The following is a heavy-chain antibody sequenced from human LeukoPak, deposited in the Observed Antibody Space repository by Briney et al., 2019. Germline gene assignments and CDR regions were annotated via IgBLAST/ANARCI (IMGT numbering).Heavy chain of an antibody. CDR3: ARDSGSARGSGSSYYGMDV. Sequence: SETLSLTCTVSGGSISSYYWSWIRQPAGKGLEWIGRIYTSGSTNYTPSLKSRVTMSVDTSKNQFSLQLSSVTAADTAVYYCARDSGSARGSGSSYYGMDVWGQGTTVTVSS. CDR2: IYTSGST. J-gene: IGHJ6*02. CDR1: GGSISSYY. D-gene: IGHD3-10*01. V-gene: IGHV4-4*07.